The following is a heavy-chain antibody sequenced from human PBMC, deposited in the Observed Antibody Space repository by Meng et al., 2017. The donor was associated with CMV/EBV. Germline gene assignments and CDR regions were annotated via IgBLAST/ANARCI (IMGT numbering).Heavy chain of an antibody. CDR3: AKDGAPTRAFDY. CDR1: GFTFDDYA. CDR2: ISWNSGSI. J-gene: IGHJ4*02. D-gene: IGHD4/OR15-4a*01. V-gene: IGHV3-9*01. Sequence: SLKISCAASGFTFDDYAMHWVRQAPGKGLEWVSGISWNSGSIGYADSVKGRFTISRDNAKNSLYLQMNSQRAEDTALYYCAKDGAPTRAFDYWGQGTVVTVSS.